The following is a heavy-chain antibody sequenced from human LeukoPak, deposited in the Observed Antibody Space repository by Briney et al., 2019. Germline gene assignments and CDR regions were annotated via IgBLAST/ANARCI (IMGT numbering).Heavy chain of an antibody. CDR2: FDPEDGET. Sequence: ASVKVSCKVSGYTLTELSMHWERQAPGKGLEWMGGFDPEDGETIYAQKFQGRVTMTEDTSTDTAYMELSSLRSEDTAVYYCATDQGLYGSGKPLPADYWGQGTLVTVSS. D-gene: IGHD3-10*01. J-gene: IGHJ4*02. CDR3: ATDQGLYGSGKPLPADY. CDR1: GYTLTELS. V-gene: IGHV1-24*01.